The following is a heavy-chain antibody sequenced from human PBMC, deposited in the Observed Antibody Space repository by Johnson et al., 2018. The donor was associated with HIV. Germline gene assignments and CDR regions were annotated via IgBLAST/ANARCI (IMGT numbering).Heavy chain of an antibody. V-gene: IGHV3-30*18. CDR2: IAHDGSSE. Sequence: QVQLVESGGGLVQPGRSLRLSCAASGFTFSSYAMHWVRQAPGKGLEWVAVIAHDGSSEYYADSVKGRFTISRDTPKNTLFLQMNSLRAEDTAVYYCAKCGKLLWSGDNDGFDIWGQGTMVTVSS. J-gene: IGHJ3*02. CDR3: AKCGKLLWSGDNDGFDI. D-gene: IGHD3-10*02. CDR1: GFTFSSYA.